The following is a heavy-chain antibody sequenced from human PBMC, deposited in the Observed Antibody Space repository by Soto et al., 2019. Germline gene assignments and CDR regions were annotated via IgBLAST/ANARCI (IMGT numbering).Heavy chain of an antibody. D-gene: IGHD2-8*01. Sequence: PSETLSLTSTVSGGSISSSDYYWSWIRQHPGKGLEYIGYIHYSGSTFYNPSLKSRVSISVDTSKNQFSLNLNSVTAADTAVYYCARERGHCTNGVCYSLSWFDPWGQGTLVTVSS. V-gene: IGHV4-31*03. CDR2: IHYSGST. J-gene: IGHJ5*02. CDR1: GGSISSSDYY. CDR3: ARERGHCTNGVCYSLSWFDP.